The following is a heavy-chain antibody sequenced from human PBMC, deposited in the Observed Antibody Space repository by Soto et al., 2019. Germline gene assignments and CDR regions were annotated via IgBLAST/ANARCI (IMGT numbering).Heavy chain of an antibody. CDR3: AREIRVVAATPDNYYYYCGMVV. CDR2: TYYRSKWYN. J-gene: IGHJ6*02. Sequence: PSHTLSITCATSGANVSSNSAAWTLIGPSPSRALEWLVRTYYRSKWYNDYAVSVKSRITINPDTSKNQFSLQLDSVTPEDTAVYYCAREIRVVAATPDNYYYYCGMVVWGQGTTVRVSS. V-gene: IGHV6-1*01. D-gene: IGHD2-15*01. CDR1: GANVSSNSAA.